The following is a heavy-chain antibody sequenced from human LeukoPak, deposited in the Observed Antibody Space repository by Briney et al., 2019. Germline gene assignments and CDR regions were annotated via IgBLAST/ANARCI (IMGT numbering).Heavy chain of an antibody. CDR3: ARGASNWNFDYYGMDV. V-gene: IGHV3-48*03. CDR2: ISSSGSTI. Sequence: PGGSLRLSCAASGFTFSSCEMNWVRQAPGKGLEWVSYISSSGSTIYYADSVKGRSTISRDNAKNSLYLQMNSLRAEDTAVYYCARGASNWNFDYYGMDVWGQGTTVTVSS. D-gene: IGHD1-1*01. CDR1: GFTFSSCE. J-gene: IGHJ6*02.